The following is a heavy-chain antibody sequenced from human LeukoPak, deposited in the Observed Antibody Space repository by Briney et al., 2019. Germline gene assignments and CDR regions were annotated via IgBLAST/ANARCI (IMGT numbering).Heavy chain of an antibody. V-gene: IGHV3-15*01. D-gene: IGHD3-22*01. J-gene: IGHJ4*02. CDR2: IKSKTDGGTT. Sequence: GGSLRLSCAASGFTISSYYMAWVRQAPGKGLEWVGRIKSKTDGGTTDYAAPVKGRFTISRDDSKNTLYLQMNSLRAEDTAVYYCARVCQLSSGYPDYWGQGTLVTVSS. CDR1: GFTISSYY. CDR3: ARVCQLSSGYPDY.